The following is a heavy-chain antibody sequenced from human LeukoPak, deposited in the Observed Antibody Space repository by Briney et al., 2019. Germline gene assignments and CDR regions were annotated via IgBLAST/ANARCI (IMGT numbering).Heavy chain of an antibody. CDR2: IYSGGST. CDR1: GFTVSSNY. J-gene: IGHJ3*02. D-gene: IGHD5-24*01. Sequence: GGSPRLSCAASGFTVSSNYMSWVRQAPGKGLEWVSVIYSGGSTDYKDSVKDRFIISRDNSKNTLYLQMNSLRAEDTAVYYCAKEMATMNAFDIWGQGTMVTVSS. V-gene: IGHV3-66*01. CDR3: AKEMATMNAFDI.